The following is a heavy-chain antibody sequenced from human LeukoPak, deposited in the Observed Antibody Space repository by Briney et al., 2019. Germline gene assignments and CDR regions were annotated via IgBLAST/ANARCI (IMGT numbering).Heavy chain of an antibody. V-gene: IGHV1-69*13. CDR2: IVPVFVIP. Sequence: ASVKVSCKASGGIFSNYAVSWVRQAPGQGLEWVGGIVPVFVIPNYAQKFQGRVTITADESTNTAYMELSSLRSEDTAVYYCARGGRGNAFDIWGQGTMVTVSS. J-gene: IGHJ3*02. D-gene: IGHD1-14*01. CDR1: GGIFSNYA. CDR3: ARGGRGNAFDI.